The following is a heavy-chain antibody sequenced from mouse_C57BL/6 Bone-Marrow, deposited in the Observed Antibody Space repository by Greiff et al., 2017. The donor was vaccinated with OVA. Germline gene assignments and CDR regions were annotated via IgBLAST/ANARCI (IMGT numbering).Heavy chain of an antibody. CDR3: ARSPYYDYDGVDY. CDR2: INPSSGYT. CDR1: GYTFTSYW. Sequence: QVQLKQSGAELAKPGASVKLSCKASGYTFTSYWMHWVKQRPGQGLEWIGYINPSSGYTKYNQKFKDKATLTADKSSSTAYMQLSSLTYEDSAVYYCARSPYYDYDGVDYWGQGTTLTVSS. V-gene: IGHV1-7*01. J-gene: IGHJ2*01. D-gene: IGHD2-4*01.